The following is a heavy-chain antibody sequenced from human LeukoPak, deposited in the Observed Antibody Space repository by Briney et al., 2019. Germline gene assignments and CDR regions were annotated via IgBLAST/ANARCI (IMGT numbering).Heavy chain of an antibody. CDR2: IYYSGSN. J-gene: IGHJ6*02. CDR1: GGSVSSYY. V-gene: IGHV4-59*02. CDR3: ARQSQYYYYGMDV. Sequence: SETLSLTCTVSGGSVSSYYWSWIRQPPGKGLEWIGYIYYSGSNNYNPSLKSRVTISVDTSKNQFSLKLSSVTAADTAVYYCARQSQYYYYGMDVWGQGTTATVSS.